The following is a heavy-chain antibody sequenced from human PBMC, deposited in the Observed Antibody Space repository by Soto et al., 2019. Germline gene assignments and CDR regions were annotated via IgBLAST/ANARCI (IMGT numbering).Heavy chain of an antibody. Sequence: EVPLVESGGGLVQPGGSLRLSCAASGFTFSSYWMSWVRQAPGKGLEWVANIKQDGSEKYYVDSVKGRFTISRDNAKNSLYLQMNSLRAEDTAVYYCAREGGHCSSTSCYTWWYYYYGMDVWGQGTTVTVSS. V-gene: IGHV3-7*01. J-gene: IGHJ6*02. CDR2: IKQDGSEK. CDR3: AREGGHCSSTSCYTWWYYYYGMDV. D-gene: IGHD2-2*02. CDR1: GFTFSSYW.